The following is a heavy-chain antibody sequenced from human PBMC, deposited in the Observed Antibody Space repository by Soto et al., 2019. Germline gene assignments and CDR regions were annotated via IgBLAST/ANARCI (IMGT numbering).Heavy chain of an antibody. Sequence: AGGSLRLSCAASGFTFTNYGMHWVRQAPGKGLEWVAVIWSDGSNKYYADSVKGRFTISKDNSQNTLYLQMNSLRPEDTAVYYCTRDHYSGSRYYFDSWGQGTLVTVYS. CDR2: IWSDGSNK. J-gene: IGHJ4*02. CDR1: GFTFTNYG. CDR3: TRDHYSGSRYYFDS. D-gene: IGHD1-26*01. V-gene: IGHV3-33*01.